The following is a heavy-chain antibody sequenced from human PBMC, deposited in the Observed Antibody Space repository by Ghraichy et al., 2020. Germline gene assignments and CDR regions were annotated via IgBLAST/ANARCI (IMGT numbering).Heavy chain of an antibody. CDR2: INHSGST. CDR1: GGSFSGYY. J-gene: IGHJ5*02. CDR3: ARGGPRASLGFDP. Sequence: SETPSLTCAVYGGSFSGYYWSWIRQPPGKGLEWIGEINHSGSTNYNPSLKSRVTISVDTSKNQFSLKLSSVTAADTAVYYCARGGPRASLGFDPWGQGTLVTVSS. V-gene: IGHV4-34*01. D-gene: IGHD3-3*02.